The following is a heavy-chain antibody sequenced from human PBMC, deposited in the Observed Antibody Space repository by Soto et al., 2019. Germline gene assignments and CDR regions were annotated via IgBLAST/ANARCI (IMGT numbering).Heavy chain of an antibody. D-gene: IGHD2-8*01. CDR3: ARQLASLINY. V-gene: IGHV4-39*01. CDR2: IYYSGST. J-gene: IGHJ4*02. CDR1: GGSISSSSYY. Sequence: QLQLQESGPGLVKPSETLSLTCTVSGGSISSSSYYWGWIRQPPGKGLEWIGSIYYSGSTYYNPSLKRRVTISVDTSKNQFSLKLSSVTAADTAVYYCARQLASLINYWGQGTLVTVSS.